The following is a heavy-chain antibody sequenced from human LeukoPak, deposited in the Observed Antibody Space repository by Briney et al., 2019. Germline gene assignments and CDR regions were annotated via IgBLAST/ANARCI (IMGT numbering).Heavy chain of an antibody. CDR2: INPNSGGT. V-gene: IGHV1-2*02. J-gene: IGHJ5*02. CDR3: ATWAPLRIVVVPAAIGDNWFDP. D-gene: IGHD2-2*02. Sequence: GASVKVSCKASGYTFTGYYMHWVRQAPGQGLEWMGWINPNSGGTNYAQKFQGRVTMTEDTSTDTAYMELSSLRSEDTAVYYCATWAPLRIVVVPAAIGDNWFDPWGQGTLVTVSS. CDR1: GYTFTGYY.